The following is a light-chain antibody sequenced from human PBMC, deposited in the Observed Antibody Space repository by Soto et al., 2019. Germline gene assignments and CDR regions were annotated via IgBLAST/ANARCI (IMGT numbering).Light chain of an antibody. CDR1: SSDVGAYHS. CDR2: DVS. Sequence: QSVLTQPASVSGSPGQSFTIPCTGSSSDVGAYHSVSWYQQHPGKAPKLIIFDVSNRPSGVSNRFSGSKSGNTASLTISGLQAEDEADYYCSSFTDTGTVMFGGGTKLIVL. J-gene: IGLJ3*02. V-gene: IGLV2-14*03. CDR3: SSFTDTGTVM.